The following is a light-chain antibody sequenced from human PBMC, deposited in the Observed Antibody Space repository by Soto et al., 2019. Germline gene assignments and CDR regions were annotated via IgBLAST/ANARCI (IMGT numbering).Light chain of an antibody. J-gene: IGLJ3*02. Sequence: QSVLTQPASMSGSPGQSITISCTGTSSDVGGYNFVSWYQQHPGKAPKRMIYEVNNRPSGVSNRFSGSKSGNAASLTISGLQAEDEADYYCSSWTSSTTQVLGGGTQRTVL. CDR3: SSWTSSTTQV. V-gene: IGLV2-14*01. CDR2: EVN. CDR1: SSDVGGYNF.